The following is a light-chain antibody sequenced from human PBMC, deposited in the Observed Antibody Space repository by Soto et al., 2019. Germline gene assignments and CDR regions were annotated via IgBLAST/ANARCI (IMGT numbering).Light chain of an antibody. Sequence: SVLTQPASVSGSPGQSITISCTGTGSDIGGYNYVSWYQQHPGKAPQLMIYEATDRPSGVSSRFSGSKSGSTASLTISGLQAEDEADYYCSSYTSSATWVFGGGTKLTVL. CDR1: GSDIGGYNY. J-gene: IGLJ3*02. CDR2: EAT. V-gene: IGLV2-14*01. CDR3: SSYTSSATWV.